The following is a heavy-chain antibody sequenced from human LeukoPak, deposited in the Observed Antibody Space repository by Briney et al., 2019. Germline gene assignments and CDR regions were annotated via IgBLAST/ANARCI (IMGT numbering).Heavy chain of an antibody. CDR2: FDPEDGET. J-gene: IGHJ4*02. D-gene: IGHD1-26*01. CDR3: ARVSVGATKLAYFDY. V-gene: IGHV1-24*01. Sequence: ASVKVSCKVSGYTLTELSMHWVRQAPGKGLEWMGGFDPEDGETIYAQKFQGRVTMTRDMSTSTVYMELSSLRSEDTAVYYCARVSVGATKLAYFDYWGQGTLVTVSS. CDR1: GYTLTELS.